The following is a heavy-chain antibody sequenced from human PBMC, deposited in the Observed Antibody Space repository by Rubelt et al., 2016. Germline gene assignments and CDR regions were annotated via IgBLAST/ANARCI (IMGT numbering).Heavy chain of an antibody. V-gene: IGHV1-18*01. CDR3: ARRDGYNWDDAFDI. J-gene: IGHJ3*02. CDR2: ISAYNGTT. CDR1: GYTFTSYG. Sequence: QVQLVQSGAEVKKPGASVKVSCKASGYTFTSYGISWVRQAPGQGLEWMGWISAYNGTTNYAQKLQGRVTMTTDTSASSTDRGLGSLRSDATAVYYCARRDGYNWDDAFDIWGQGTMVTVSS. D-gene: IGHD5-24*01.